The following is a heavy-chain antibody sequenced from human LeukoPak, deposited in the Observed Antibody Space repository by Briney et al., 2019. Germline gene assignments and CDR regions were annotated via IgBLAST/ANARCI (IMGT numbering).Heavy chain of an antibody. CDR2: MYYSGST. D-gene: IGHD3-3*01. CDR3: ARDRGDRGTIFGVVRSEYYFDY. CDR1: GGSISSGDYY. V-gene: IGHV4-30-4*01. Sequence: PSETLSLTCTVSGGSISSGDYYWSWIRQPPGKGLEWIAYMYYSGSTYYNPSLKSRVTMSADTSKNQLSLKLSSVTAADTAVYYCARDRGDRGTIFGVVRSEYYFDYWGQGTLVTVSS. J-gene: IGHJ4*02.